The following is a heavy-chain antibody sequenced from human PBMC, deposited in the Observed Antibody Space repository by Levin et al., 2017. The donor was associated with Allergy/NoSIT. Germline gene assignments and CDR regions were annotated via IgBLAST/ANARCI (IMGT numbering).Heavy chain of an antibody. D-gene: IGHD4-23*01. J-gene: IGHJ6*02. CDR1: GGTFSSYA. Sequence: SVKVSCKASGGTFSSYAISWVRQAPGQGLEWMGGIIPIFGTANYAQKFQGRVTITADESTSTAYMELSSLRSEDTAVYYCARGVTVVTPAAPAIYYYYGMDVWGQGTTVTVSS. V-gene: IGHV1-69*13. CDR3: ARGVTVVTPAAPAIYYYYGMDV. CDR2: IIPIFGTA.